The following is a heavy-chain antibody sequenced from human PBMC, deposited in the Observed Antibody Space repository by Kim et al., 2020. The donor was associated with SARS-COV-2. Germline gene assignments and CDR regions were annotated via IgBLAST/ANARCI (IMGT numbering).Heavy chain of an antibody. V-gene: IGHV4-59*12. CDR2: IYYSGST. J-gene: IGHJ6*02. CDR1: GGSISSYY. D-gene: IGHD5-12*01. Sequence: SETLSLTCTVSGGSISSYYWSWIRQPPGKGLEWIGYIYYSGSTNYNPYLKSRVTISVDTSKNQFSLKLSSVTAADTAVYYCASHYSGYDWRGYGMDVWGQGTTVTVSS. CDR3: ASHYSGYDWRGYGMDV.